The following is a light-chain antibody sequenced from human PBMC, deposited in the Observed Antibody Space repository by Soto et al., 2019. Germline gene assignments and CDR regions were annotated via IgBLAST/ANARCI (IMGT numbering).Light chain of an antibody. CDR3: KKYHNWTLN. CDR2: GVS. J-gene: IGKJ4*01. Sequence: EIVMTHSPVTLSASPGERVTLSCRTNKSISSNLAWYQQKRGQAPRLLISGVSNRASGVPDRFSGSGSVAEFTLTIRSMQSEDFEVYYCKKYHNWTLNFRGGKKVDIK. CDR1: KSISSN. V-gene: IGKV3-15*01.